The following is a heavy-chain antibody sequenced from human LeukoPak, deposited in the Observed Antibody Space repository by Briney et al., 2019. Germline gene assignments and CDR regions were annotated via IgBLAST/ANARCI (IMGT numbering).Heavy chain of an antibody. V-gene: IGHV3-30*04. CDR2: ISYDGSNK. J-gene: IGHJ4*02. CDR1: GFTFSSYA. Sequence: GRSLRLSCAASGFTFSSYAMHWVRQAPGKGLEWVAVISYDGSNKYYADSVKGRFTISRDNSKNSLYLQMNSLRAEDTALYYCARREGLHDYWGQGTLVTVSS. CDR3: ARREGLHDY. D-gene: IGHD1-26*01.